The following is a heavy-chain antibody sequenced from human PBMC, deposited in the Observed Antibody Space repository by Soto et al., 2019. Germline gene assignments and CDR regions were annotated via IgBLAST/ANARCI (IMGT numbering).Heavy chain of an antibody. CDR2: INHSGST. J-gene: IGHJ4*02. CDR1: GGSFSGYY. Sequence: SETLSLTCAVYGGSFSGYYWTWIRQPPGTGLEWIGEINHSGSTNYNPSLKSRVTISVDTSKNQFSLKLTSVTAADTAVYYCARDKITALFDQWGERTLVTVS. CDR3: ARDKITALFDQ. D-gene: IGHD3-10*01. V-gene: IGHV4-34*01.